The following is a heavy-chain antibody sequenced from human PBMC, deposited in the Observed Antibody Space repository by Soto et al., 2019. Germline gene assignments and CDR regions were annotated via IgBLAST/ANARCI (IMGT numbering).Heavy chain of an antibody. Sequence: PSETLSLTCTVSGGSISSGGYYWSWIRQPPGKGLEWIGYIYYSGSTNYNPSLKSRVTISVDTSKNQFSLKLSSVTAADTAVYYCARSLPRMGGVFDIGAHGKMVTVSS. CDR1: GGSISSGGYY. D-gene: IGHD3-16*01. V-gene: IGHV4-61*08. CDR3: ARSLPRMGGVFDI. J-gene: IGHJ3*02. CDR2: IYYSGST.